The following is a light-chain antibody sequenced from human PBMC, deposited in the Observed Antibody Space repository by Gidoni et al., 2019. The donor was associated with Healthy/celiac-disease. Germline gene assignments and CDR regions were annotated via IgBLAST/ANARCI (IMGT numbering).Light chain of an antibody. CDR1: QSISSW. CDR2: KAS. Sequence: DIQMTQSPSTLSASVGDRVTITCRASQSISSWLVWYQQKPGKAPKLLIYKASSLESGVPSRFSGSGSGTEFTLTISSLQPDDFATYYCQQYNSYSEVFTFGPGTKVDIK. V-gene: IGKV1-5*03. CDR3: QQYNSYSEVFT. J-gene: IGKJ3*01.